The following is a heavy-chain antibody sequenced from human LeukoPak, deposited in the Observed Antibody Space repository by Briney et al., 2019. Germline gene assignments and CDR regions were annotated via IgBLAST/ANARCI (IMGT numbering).Heavy chain of an antibody. CDR3: ARDSIVGAYRGDY. J-gene: IGHJ4*02. CDR1: GFTFSSYS. CDR2: ISSSSSYI. V-gene: IGHV3-21*01. Sequence: GGSLRLSCAASGFTFSSYSITWVRQAPGKGLEWVSSISSSSSYIYYADSVKGRFTISRDNAKNSLYLQMNSLRAEDTAVYYCARDSIVGAYRGDYWGQGTLVTVSS. D-gene: IGHD1-26*01.